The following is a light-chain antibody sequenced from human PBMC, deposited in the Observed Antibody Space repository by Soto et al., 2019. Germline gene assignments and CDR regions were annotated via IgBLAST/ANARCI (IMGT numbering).Light chain of an antibody. V-gene: IGLV2-14*03. CDR1: SSDVGAYNY. CDR2: DVT. Sequence: QSVLAQPASVSGSPGQSITISCTGTSSDVGAYNYVSWYQQYPGKAPKLMIYDVTSRPSGVSNRFSGSKSGNAASLTISGLQAEDEADYYCCSYTRSSSLVFGTATKVTVL. J-gene: IGLJ1*01. CDR3: CSYTRSSSLV.